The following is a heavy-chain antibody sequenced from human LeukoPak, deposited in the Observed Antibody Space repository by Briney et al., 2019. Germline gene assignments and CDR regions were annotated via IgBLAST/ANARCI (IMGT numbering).Heavy chain of an antibody. J-gene: IGHJ5*02. V-gene: IGHV4-34*01. CDR1: GGSFSGYY. CDR3: ARVQGRIAARPKNWFDP. Sequence: SETLSLTCAVYGGSFSGYYWSWIRQPPGKGLELIGEINHSGSTNYNPSLKSRVTISVDTSKNQFSLKLSSVTAADTAVYYCARVQGRIAARPKNWFDPWGQGTLVTVSS. D-gene: IGHD6-6*01. CDR2: INHSGST.